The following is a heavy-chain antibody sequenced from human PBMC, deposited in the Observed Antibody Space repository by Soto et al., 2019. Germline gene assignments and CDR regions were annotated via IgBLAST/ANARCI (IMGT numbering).Heavy chain of an antibody. CDR3: ARKNWGSGYFDE. CDR2: IYHTGST. Sequence: QVQLQASGPGLVKPSVTLSLTCGVSGGSVTSDNWCSWVRQPPGKGLEWIGEIYHTGSTNYNSSLKSRVSFSVDKSKNQFSLRLSSVTAADKAVYYCARKNWGSGYFDEWGQGILVTVSS. CDR1: GGSVTSDNW. J-gene: IGHJ4*02. D-gene: IGHD7-27*01. V-gene: IGHV4-4*02.